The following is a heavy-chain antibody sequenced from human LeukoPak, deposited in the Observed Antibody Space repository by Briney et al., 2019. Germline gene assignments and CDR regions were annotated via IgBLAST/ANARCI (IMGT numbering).Heavy chain of an antibody. V-gene: IGHV4-39*01. Sequence: SETLSLTCTVSGGSISRSPFYWGWIRQPPGKGLEWIGNIYYSGSTDYNPSLKSRVAISVDTSKKRFSLRLTSVTASDTALYYCARVVGLATMEYHFDLWGQGTLVIVSS. CDR2: IYYSGST. D-gene: IGHD5-24*01. CDR1: GGSISRSPFY. CDR3: ARVVGLATMEYHFDL. J-gene: IGHJ4*02.